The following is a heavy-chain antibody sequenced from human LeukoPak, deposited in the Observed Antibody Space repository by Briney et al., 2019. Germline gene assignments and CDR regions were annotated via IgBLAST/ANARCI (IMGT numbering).Heavy chain of an antibody. CDR2: IYYSGST. CDR3: ARHGGSDAFDI. V-gene: IGHV4-59*08. D-gene: IGHD2-15*01. J-gene: IGHJ3*02. Sequence: SETLSLTCTVSGGSISSYYWSWIRQPPGKGLEWIGYIYYSGSTNYNPSLKSRVTISVDTSKNQFSLKLSSVTAADTAVYYCARHGGSDAFDIWGQGTMVTVSS. CDR1: GGSISSYY.